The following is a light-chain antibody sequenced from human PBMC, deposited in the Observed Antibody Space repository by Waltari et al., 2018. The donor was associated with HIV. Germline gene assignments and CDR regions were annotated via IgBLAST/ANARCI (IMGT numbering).Light chain of an antibody. CDR2: NNN. J-gene: IGLJ2*01. CDR1: SSHIGTKL. Sequence: QSVLTQPPSASGTPRQRGTISCSGSSSHIGTKLVTWYQHLPPPAPKLLIYNNNQRPSGVPDRFSGSKSGTSASLAISGLQSEDEADYYCATWDVSLNGYVLFGGGTKVTVL. CDR3: ATWDVSLNGYVL. V-gene: IGLV1-44*01.